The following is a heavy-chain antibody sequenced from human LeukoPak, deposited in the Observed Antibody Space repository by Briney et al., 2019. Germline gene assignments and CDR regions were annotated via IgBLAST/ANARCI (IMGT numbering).Heavy chain of an antibody. J-gene: IGHJ4*02. D-gene: IGHD4-17*01. Sequence: PGGSLRLSCAASGFTFSGYCMHWVRQASGKGLEWVGRIRSKANSYATAYAASVKGRFTISRDDSKNTAYLQMNSLKTEDTAVYYCTTTVTNIDYWGQGTLVTVSS. V-gene: IGHV3-73*01. CDR1: GFTFSGYC. CDR2: IRSKANSYAT. CDR3: TTTVTNIDY.